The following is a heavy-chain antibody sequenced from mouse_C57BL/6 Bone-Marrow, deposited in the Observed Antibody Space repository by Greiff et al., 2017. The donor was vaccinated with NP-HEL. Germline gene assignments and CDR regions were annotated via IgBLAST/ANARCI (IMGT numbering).Heavy chain of an antibody. J-gene: IGHJ4*01. CDR1: GYTFTSYG. D-gene: IGHD1-1*01. CDR3: ARGIYYGSSSYAMDY. V-gene: IGHV1-81*01. CDR2: IYPRSGNT. Sequence: QVQLQQSGAELARPGASVKLSCKASGYTFTSYGISWVKQRTGQGLEWIGEIYPRSGNTYYNEKFKGKATLTADKSSSTAYMELRSLTSEDSAVYFCARGIYYGSSSYAMDYWGQGTSVTVSS.